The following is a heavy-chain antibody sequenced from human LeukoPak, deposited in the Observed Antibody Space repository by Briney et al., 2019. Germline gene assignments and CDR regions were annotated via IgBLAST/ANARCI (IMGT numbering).Heavy chain of an antibody. CDR2: IYYSGST. V-gene: IGHV4-39*01. CDR3: ARHGMTTFLSDLFDY. D-gene: IGHD3-16*01. CDR1: GGSISSYY. J-gene: IGHJ4*02. Sequence: SETLSLTCTVSGGSISSYYWGWIRQPPGKGLEWIGSIYYSGSTYYNPSLKSRVTISVDTSKNQFSLKLSSVTAADTAVYYCARHGMTTFLSDLFDYWGQGTLVTVSS.